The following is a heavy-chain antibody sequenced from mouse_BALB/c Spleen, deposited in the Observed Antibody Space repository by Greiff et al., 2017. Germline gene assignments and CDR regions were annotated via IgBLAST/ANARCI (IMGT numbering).Heavy chain of an antibody. D-gene: IGHD5-1*01. J-gene: IGHJ1*01. Sequence: EVHLVESGPGLVKPSQSLSLTCTVTGYSITSDYAWNWIRQFPGNKLEWMGYISYSGSTSYNPSLKSRISITRDTSKNQFFLQLNSVTTEDTATYYCARRVRWYFDVWGAGTTVTVSS. CDR2: ISYSGST. CDR1: GYSITSDYA. CDR3: ARRVRWYFDV. V-gene: IGHV3-2*02.